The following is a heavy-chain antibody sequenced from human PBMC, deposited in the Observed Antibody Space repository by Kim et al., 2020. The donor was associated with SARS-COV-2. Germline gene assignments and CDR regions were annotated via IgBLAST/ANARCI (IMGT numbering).Heavy chain of an antibody. J-gene: IGHJ5*02. V-gene: IGHV1-8*01. D-gene: IGHD6-13*01. CDR3: ARGLAAGFWFDP. Sequence: GYAQKFQGRVTMTRNTSISTAYMELSSLRSEDTAVYYCARGLAAGFWFDPWGQGTLVTVSS.